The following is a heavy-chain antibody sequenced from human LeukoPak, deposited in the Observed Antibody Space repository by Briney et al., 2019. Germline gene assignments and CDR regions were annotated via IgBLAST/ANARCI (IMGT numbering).Heavy chain of an antibody. J-gene: IGHJ6*03. CDR1: GGSISSSSYY. CDR2: IYHSGST. CDR3: AREGFLDLYYYYYMDV. V-gene: IGHV4-39*07. D-gene: IGHD3/OR15-3a*01. Sequence: PSETLSLTCTVSGGSISSSSYYWGWIRQPPGKGLEWIGSIYHSGSTYYNPSLKSRVTISVDTSKNQFSLKLSSVTAADTAVYYCAREGFLDLYYYYYMDVWGKGTTVTVSS.